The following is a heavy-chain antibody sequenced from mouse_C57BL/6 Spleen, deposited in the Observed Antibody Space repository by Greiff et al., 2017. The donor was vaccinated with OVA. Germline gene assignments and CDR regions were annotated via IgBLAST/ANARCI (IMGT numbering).Heavy chain of an antibody. J-gene: IGHJ1*03. CDR3: ARYSIYYGNHWYFDV. D-gene: IGHD2-1*01. CDR1: GYTFTSYW. CDR2: IDPSDSET. Sequence: QVQLQQPGAELVRPGSSVKLSCKASGYTFTSYWMHWVKQRPIQGLEWIGNIDPSDSETHYNQKFKDKATLTVDKSSSTAYMQLSSLTSEDSAVYYCARYSIYYGNHWYFDVWGTGTTVTVSS. V-gene: IGHV1-52*01.